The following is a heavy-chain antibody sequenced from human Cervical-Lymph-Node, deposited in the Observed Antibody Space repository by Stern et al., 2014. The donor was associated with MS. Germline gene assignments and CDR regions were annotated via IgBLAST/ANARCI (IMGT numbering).Heavy chain of an antibody. J-gene: IGHJ4*02. D-gene: IGHD6-13*01. CDR2: VSSDGSNK. CDR3: ARGRAGRIYFDL. CDR1: GLTFSSYP. V-gene: IGHV3-30*04. Sequence: QMQLVQSGGGVVQPGRSLSLSCAASGLTFSSYPMHWIRQAPGKGLEWVALVSSDGSNKYYADSVKGRFTISRDNSKNAHYLQMNGLRVEDTAVYYCARGRAGRIYFDLWGQGTLVSVSS.